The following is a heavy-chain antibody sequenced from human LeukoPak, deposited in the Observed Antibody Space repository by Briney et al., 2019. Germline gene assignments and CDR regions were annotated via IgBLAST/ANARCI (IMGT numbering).Heavy chain of an antibody. D-gene: IGHD6-13*01. CDR2: IKQDGSEK. V-gene: IGHV3-7*01. J-gene: IGHJ6*03. CDR1: GFTFSSYW. CDR3: ARDIRGSSWYLGISYYYYYMDV. Sequence: PGGSLRLSCAASGFTFSSYWMSWVRQAPGKGLEWVANIKQDGSEKYYVDSVKGRFTISRDNAKNSLYLQMNSLRAEDTAVYYCARDIRGSSWYLGISYYYYYMDVWGKGTTVTVSS.